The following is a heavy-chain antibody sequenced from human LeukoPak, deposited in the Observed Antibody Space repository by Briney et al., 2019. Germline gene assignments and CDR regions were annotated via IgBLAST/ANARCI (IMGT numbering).Heavy chain of an antibody. Sequence: SETLSLTCAVYGGSFSGYYWSWVRQPPGKGLEWIGEINHSGSTNYNPSLKSRVTISIDTSKNQFSLKLSSVTAADTAVYYCARGGEGLYYNYYYMDVWGKGTTVIVSS. CDR3: ARGGEGLYYNYYYMDV. CDR2: INHSGST. J-gene: IGHJ6*03. V-gene: IGHV4-34*01. CDR1: GGSFSGYY. D-gene: IGHD3-10*01.